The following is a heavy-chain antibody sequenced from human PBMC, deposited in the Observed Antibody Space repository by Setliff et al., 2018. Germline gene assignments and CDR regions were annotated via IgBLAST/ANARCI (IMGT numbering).Heavy chain of an antibody. CDR2: IYYSGST. V-gene: IGHV4-59*01. D-gene: IGHD2-8*01. CDR3: ARIPNNFDDNGSLPDDS. J-gene: IGHJ5*01. Sequence: PSETLSLTCTVSGGSISSYYWSWIRQPPGKGLGWIGYIYYSGSTNYNPSLKSRVTISVDTSKNQFSLKLSPVTAADTAVYYCARIPNNFDDNGSLPDDSWGQGTLVTVSS. CDR1: GGSISSYY.